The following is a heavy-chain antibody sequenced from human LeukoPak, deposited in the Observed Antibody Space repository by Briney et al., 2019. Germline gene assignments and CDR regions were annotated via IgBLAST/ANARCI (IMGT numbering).Heavy chain of an antibody. CDR2: IYYSGST. D-gene: IGHD6-19*01. J-gene: IGHJ4*02. CDR1: GDSITNYNYY. V-gene: IGHV4-39*07. CDR3: ARVPSSYSSGLEY. Sequence: SETLSLTCTVSGDSITNYNYYWGWIRQSPGKGLEWIGSIYYSGSTYYNPSLKSRVTISVDTSKNQFSLKLSSMTAADTAVYYCARVPSSYSSGLEYWGQGTLVTVSS.